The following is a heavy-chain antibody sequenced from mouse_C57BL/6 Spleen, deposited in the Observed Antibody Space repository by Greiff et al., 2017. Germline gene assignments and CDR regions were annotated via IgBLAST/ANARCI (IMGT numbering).Heavy chain of an antibody. D-gene: IGHD1-1*01. CDR1: GYSFTGYY. CDR2: INPSTGGT. CDR3: ARPYYGSSPWYFDV. J-gene: IGHJ1*03. Sequence: VQLQQSGPELVKPGASVKISCKASGYSFTGYYMNWVKQSPEKSLEWIGEINPSTGGTTYNQKFKAKATLTVDKSSSTAYMQLKSLTSEDSAVYYCARPYYGSSPWYFDVWGTGTTVTVSS. V-gene: IGHV1-42*01.